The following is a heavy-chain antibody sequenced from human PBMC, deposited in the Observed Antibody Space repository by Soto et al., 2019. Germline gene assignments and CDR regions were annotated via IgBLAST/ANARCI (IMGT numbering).Heavy chain of an antibody. CDR2: ISGSGGST. CDR3: AKDRGGTKFHFDY. V-gene: IGHV3-23*01. Sequence: GGSLRLSCTASGFTFSSYAMSWVRQAPGMGLEWVSGISGSGGSTYYADSETGRFTISRDNSKNTLYLQMNSLRAEDTAVYYCAKDRGGTKFHFDYWGQGTLVTVSS. D-gene: IGHD2-15*01. J-gene: IGHJ4*02. CDR1: GFTFSSYA.